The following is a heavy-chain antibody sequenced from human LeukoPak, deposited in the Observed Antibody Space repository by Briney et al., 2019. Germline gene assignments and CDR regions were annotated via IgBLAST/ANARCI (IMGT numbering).Heavy chain of an antibody. J-gene: IGHJ6*02. CDR2: IKQDGSEK. CDR1: GFTFSRHW. Sequence: PGGSLRLSCAVSGFTFSRHWMSWVRQAPGKGLEWLANIKQDGSEKYYVDSVEGRFTISRDNAKNSLYLQMNSLRAEDTAVYYCARSYYVSGTSYGMDVWGQGTTVTVSS. V-gene: IGHV3-7*01. D-gene: IGHD3-10*01. CDR3: ARSYYVSGTSYGMDV.